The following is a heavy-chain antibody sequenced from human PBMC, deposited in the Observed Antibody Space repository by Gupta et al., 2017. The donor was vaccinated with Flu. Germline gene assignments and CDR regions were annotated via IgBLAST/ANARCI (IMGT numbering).Heavy chain of an antibody. CDR1: GHSFTSYC. V-gene: IGHV5-51*01. D-gene: IGHD3-3*01. J-gene: IGHJ4*02. CDR2: TYPGDSDT. CDR3: ARHGPQLRFLEWLPVDY. Sequence: EVQLVQSGARGKQPGESRTISCKGSGHSFTSYCIGWLRRMPGKGLEWQGITYPGDSDTRYSPSFQGQGTISADKSISTAYLQWSSLKASDTAMYYCARHGPQLRFLEWLPVDYWGQGTLVTVSS.